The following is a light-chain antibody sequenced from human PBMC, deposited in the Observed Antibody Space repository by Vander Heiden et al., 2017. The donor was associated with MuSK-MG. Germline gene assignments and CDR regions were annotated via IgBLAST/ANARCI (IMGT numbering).Light chain of an antibody. Sequence: SYELIQPPSVSVSPGQTASITCSGDKLGDRYACWYQQRPGQSPGLVISQDNKRPSGIPERFSGSNSGNTATLTISGTQAVDEADYYCQAWDSRNVVFGGGTKLTVL. J-gene: IGLJ2*01. CDR1: KLGDRY. CDR2: QDN. CDR3: QAWDSRNVV. V-gene: IGLV3-1*01.